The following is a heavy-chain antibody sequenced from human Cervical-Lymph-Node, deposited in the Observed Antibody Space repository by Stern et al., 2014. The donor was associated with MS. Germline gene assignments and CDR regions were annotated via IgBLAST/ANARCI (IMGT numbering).Heavy chain of an antibody. CDR2: IMPIFEST. D-gene: IGHD5-12*01. CDR1: GGTFSNFA. CDR3: VRGLSGYDYWYFDL. Sequence: QMQLVQSGAEVKKPGSSVNVSCKASGGTFSNFAVSWVRQVPGQGYEWMGGIMPIFESTNYAQKFRHRVTINADKSTNTVYMELSSLKYDDTAMYYCVRGLSGYDYWYFDLWGRGTLVTVSS. J-gene: IGHJ2*01. V-gene: IGHV1-69*06.